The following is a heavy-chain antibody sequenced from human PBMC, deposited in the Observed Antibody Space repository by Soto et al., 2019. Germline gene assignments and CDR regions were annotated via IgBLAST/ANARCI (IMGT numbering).Heavy chain of an antibody. D-gene: IGHD3-10*01. CDR1: GFTFSSYA. V-gene: IGHV3-23*01. CDR3: AKELAGRGVTGYFEY. Sequence: EVQLLESGGGLVQPGGSLRLSCAASGFTFSSYAMDWVRQAPGKGLEWISAISGDGGDTYYADSVKGRFTISRDNSKNTPYLQMSSLRAEDTAIYYCAKELAGRGVTGYFEYWGQGTLVTVSS. CDR2: ISGDGGDT. J-gene: IGHJ4*02.